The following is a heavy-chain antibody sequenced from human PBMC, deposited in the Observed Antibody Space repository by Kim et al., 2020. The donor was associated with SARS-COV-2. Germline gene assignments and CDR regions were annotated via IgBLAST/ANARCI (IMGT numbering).Heavy chain of an antibody. CDR3: ARDYRITMVRGVVTYYGMDV. J-gene: IGHJ6*02. Sequence: GGSLRLSCAASGFTFSSYGMHCVRQAPGKGLEWVAVISYDGSNKYYADSVKGRFTISRDNSKNTLYLQMNSLRAEDTAVYYCARDYRITMVRGVVTYYGMDVWGQGTTVTVSS. V-gene: IGHV3-33*05. CDR2: ISYDGSNK. D-gene: IGHD3-10*01. CDR1: GFTFSSYG.